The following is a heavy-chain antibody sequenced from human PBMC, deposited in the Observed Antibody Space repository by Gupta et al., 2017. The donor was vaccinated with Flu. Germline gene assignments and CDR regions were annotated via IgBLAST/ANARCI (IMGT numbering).Heavy chain of an antibody. CDR2: ISSGGTII. J-gene: IGHJ2*01. CDR3: ARDEFDSNSIWYFDL. Sequence: QVQLVESGGGFVKLGGSLRLSCEASELTLSGHHILWIRQAPGKGLEWVSYISSGGTIIRYADSVKGRFTISRDNAKNSLFLQMSSLRDEDTAVYYCARDEFDSNSIWYFDLWGRGTLVTVSS. D-gene: IGHD4-4*01. V-gene: IGHV3-11*01. CDR1: ELTLSGHH.